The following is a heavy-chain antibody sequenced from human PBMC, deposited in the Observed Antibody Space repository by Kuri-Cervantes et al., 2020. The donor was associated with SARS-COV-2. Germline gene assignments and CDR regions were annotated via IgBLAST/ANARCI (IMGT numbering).Heavy chain of an antibody. CDR3: AKDGGLQEGPDAFDI. CDR1: GGSISSYY. Sequence: ESLKISCTVSGGSISSYYWSWIRQPAGKGLEWIGRIYTSGSTNYNPSLKSRVTISVDTSKNQFSLKLSSVTAADTAVYYCAKDGGLQEGPDAFDIWGQGTMVTVSS. J-gene: IGHJ3*02. CDR2: IYTSGST. D-gene: IGHD3-16*01. V-gene: IGHV4-4*07.